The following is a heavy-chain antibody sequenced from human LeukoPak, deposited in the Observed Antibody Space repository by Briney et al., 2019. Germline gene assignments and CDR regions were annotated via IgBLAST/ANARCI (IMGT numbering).Heavy chain of an antibody. CDR1: GFTFSSYW. D-gene: IGHD2-2*01. CDR3: ARNGYQLLQNWFDP. J-gene: IGHJ5*02. V-gene: IGHV3-7*01. Sequence: GGSLRLSCAASGFTFSSYWMSWVRQAPGKGLEWVANIKQDGSEKYYVDSVKGRFTISRDNAKNSLYLQMNSLRAEDTAVYYCARNGYQLLQNWFDPWGQGTLVTVSS. CDR2: IKQDGSEK.